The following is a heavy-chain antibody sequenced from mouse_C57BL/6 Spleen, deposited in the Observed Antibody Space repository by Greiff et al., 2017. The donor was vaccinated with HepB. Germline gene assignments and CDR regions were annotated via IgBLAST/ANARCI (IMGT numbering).Heavy chain of an antibody. D-gene: IGHD1-1*01. V-gene: IGHV5-4*01. CDR3: ARDKVDYGSSYGYFDV. Sequence: EVKLVESGGGLVKPGGSLKLSCAASGFTFSSYAMSWVRQTPEKRLEWVATISDGGSYTYYPDNVKGRFTISRDNAKNNLYLQMSHLKSEDTAMYYCARDKVDYGSSYGYFDVWGTGTTVTVSS. CDR1: GFTFSSYA. CDR2: ISDGGSYT. J-gene: IGHJ1*03.